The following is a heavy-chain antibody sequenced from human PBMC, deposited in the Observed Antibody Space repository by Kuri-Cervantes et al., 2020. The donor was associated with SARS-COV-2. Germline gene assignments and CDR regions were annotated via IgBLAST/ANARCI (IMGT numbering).Heavy chain of an antibody. J-gene: IGHJ1*01. D-gene: IGHD2-8*01. CDR1: GFTLTYRW. Sequence: GGSLRLSCEASGFTLTYRWMAWFRQAPGKGLEWVAAIKADGGEMVYVDSAKGRFTISRDNAKNTVFLQMNRLRPEDTAVYYCARSCTYARCSEYFQHWGQGTLVTVSS. CDR3: ARSCTYARCSEYFQH. CDR2: IKADGGEM. V-gene: IGHV3-7*01.